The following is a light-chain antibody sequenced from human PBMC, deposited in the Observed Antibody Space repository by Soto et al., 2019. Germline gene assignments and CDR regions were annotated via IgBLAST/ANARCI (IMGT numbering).Light chain of an antibody. J-gene: IGKJ3*01. CDR2: AVS. CDR3: QQSVTSPFT. CDR1: QTVRSNY. V-gene: IGKV3-20*01. Sequence: EIVLTQSPGTLSLSPGERATLSCRASQTVRSNYLAWYQQRPGQAPRLLIHAVSSRASGIPDRFSGSGSGTDFTLTISRLEPEDFAVYYCQQSVTSPFTFGPGTKIDIK.